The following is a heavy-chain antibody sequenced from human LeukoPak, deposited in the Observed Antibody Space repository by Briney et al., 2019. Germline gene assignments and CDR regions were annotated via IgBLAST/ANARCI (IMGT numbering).Heavy chain of an antibody. CDR1: GFTFSSYG. J-gene: IGHJ4*02. V-gene: IGHV3-30*18. Sequence: GGSLRLSSAASGFTFSSYGMHWVRQAPGKGLEWVAVISYDGSNKYYADSVKGRFTISRDNSKNTLYLQMNSLRAEDTAVYYCAKDPSEGYYFDSSGYYDYWGQGTLVTVSS. CDR2: ISYDGSNK. CDR3: AKDPSEGYYFDSSGYYDY. D-gene: IGHD3-22*01.